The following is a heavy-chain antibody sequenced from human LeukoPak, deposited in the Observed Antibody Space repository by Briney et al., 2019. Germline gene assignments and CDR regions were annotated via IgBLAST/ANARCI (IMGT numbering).Heavy chain of an antibody. D-gene: IGHD6-13*01. CDR1: GYTFTSYG. CDR2: ISAYNGNT. V-gene: IGHV1-18*01. J-gene: IGHJ6*02. CDR3: ARSPPPKTGYSSSHLPYGMDV. Sequence: GASVKVSCKASGYTFTSYGISWVRQAPGQGLEWMGWISAYNGNTNYAQKLQGRVTMTTDTSTSTAYMELRSLRSDDTAVYYCARSPPPKTGYSSSHLPYGMDVWGQGTTVTVSS.